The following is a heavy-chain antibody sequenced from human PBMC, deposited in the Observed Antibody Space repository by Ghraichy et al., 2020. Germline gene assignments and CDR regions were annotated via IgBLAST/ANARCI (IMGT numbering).Heavy chain of an antibody. CDR3: ARLRGSSSGYYYYYYYMDV. CDR2: IYYSGST. D-gene: IGHD6-6*01. V-gene: IGHV4-39*01. J-gene: IGHJ6*03. CDR1: GGSISSSSNY. Sequence: SETLSLTCTVSGGSISSSSNYWGWIRQPPGKGLEWIGSIYYSGSTYYNPSLKSRVTISVDTSKNQFSLKLSSVTAADTAVYYCARLRGSSSGYYYYYYYMDVWGKGTTVTVSS.